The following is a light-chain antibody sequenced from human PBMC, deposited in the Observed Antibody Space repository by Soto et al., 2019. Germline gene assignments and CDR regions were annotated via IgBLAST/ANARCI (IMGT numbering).Light chain of an antibody. CDR1: QSVSSN. V-gene: IGKV3-15*01. CDR3: QQYNNWPPKYT. CDR2: DVS. J-gene: IGKJ2*01. Sequence: EIVMTQSPATLSVSPGERATLSCRASQSVSSNLAWYQQEPGQAPRLLIYDVSTRAPGIPARFSGSGSVTEFTPTISSLQSEDVAVYYCQQYNNWPPKYTFGQGTKLEIK.